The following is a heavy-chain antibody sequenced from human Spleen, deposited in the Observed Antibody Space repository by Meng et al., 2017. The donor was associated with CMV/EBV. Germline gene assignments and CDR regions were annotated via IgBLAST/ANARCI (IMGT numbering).Heavy chain of an antibody. Sequence: GSLRLSCTVSGGSISSYYWSWIRQPPGKGLEWIGYIYYSGSTNYNPSLKSRVTISVDTSKNQFSLKLSSVTAADTAVYYCARGIAARTRGAFDIWGQGTMVTVSS. D-gene: IGHD6-6*01. CDR2: IYYSGST. J-gene: IGHJ3*02. V-gene: IGHV4-59*01. CDR1: GGSISSYY. CDR3: ARGIAARTRGAFDI.